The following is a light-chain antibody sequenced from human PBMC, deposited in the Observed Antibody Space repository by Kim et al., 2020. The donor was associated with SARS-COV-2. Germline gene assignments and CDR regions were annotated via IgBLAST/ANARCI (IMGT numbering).Light chain of an antibody. CDR2: EVS. CDR1: SSDVGGYNY. CDR3: SSYAGSNYVV. J-gene: IGLJ2*01. V-gene: IGLV2-8*01. Sequence: QSALTQPPSASGSPGQSVTISCTGTSSDVGGYNYVSWYQQHPGKAPKLMIYEVSKRPSGVPDRFSGSKSGNTASLTVSGLQAEDEADYYCSSYAGSNYVVFGGGPQLPVL.